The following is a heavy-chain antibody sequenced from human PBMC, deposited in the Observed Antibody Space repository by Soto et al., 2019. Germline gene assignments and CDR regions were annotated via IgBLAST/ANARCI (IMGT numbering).Heavy chain of an antibody. J-gene: IGHJ5*02. V-gene: IGHV4-38-2*01. CDR2: IYHSGST. D-gene: IGHD6-13*01. Sequence: NPSETLSLTCAVSGYSISSGYYWGWIRQPPGKGLEWIGSIYHSGSTYYNPSLKSRVTISVDTSKNQFSLKLSSVTAADTAVYYCASTRPPPATIAAAGPYRDWFDPWGQGTPVTVSS. CDR1: GYSISSGYY. CDR3: ASTRPPPATIAAAGPYRDWFDP.